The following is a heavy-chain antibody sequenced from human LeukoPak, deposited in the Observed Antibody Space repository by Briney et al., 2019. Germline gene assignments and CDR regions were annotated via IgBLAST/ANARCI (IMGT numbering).Heavy chain of an antibody. D-gene: IGHD2/OR15-2a*01. CDR2: ISAHSSDT. Sequence: ASVKVSCKASGYTFTNFGITWVRQAPGQGLEWMGWISAHSSDTNYAQKLQDRVTMTTDTSSNTAYLELRSLRSDDSAVYYCARARNVMVIGDVWGKGTTVIVSS. J-gene: IGHJ6*04. V-gene: IGHV1-18*01. CDR3: ARARNVMVIGDV. CDR1: GYTFTNFG.